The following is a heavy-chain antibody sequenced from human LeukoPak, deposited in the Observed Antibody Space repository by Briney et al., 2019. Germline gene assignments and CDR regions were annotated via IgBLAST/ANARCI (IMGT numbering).Heavy chain of an antibody. Sequence: GASVKVSCKASGYTFTSYGISWVRQAPGQGLEWMGWISAYNGNTNYAQKLQGRVTMNTDTSTSTAYMELRSLRSDDTAVYYCARDQPYGSGSYSAKWGFDYWGQGTLVTVSS. D-gene: IGHD3-10*01. J-gene: IGHJ4*02. CDR2: ISAYNGNT. CDR1: GYTFTSYG. CDR3: ARDQPYGSGSYSAKWGFDY. V-gene: IGHV1-18*01.